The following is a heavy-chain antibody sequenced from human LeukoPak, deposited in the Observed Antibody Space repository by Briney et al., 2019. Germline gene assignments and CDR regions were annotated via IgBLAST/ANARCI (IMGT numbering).Heavy chain of an antibody. Sequence: PGGSLRLSCAASGFTFSSYAMSWVRQAPGKGLEWVSAISGSGGSTYYADSVKGRFTISRDNSKNTLYLQMNSLIAEDTAVYYCAKGLYYDFWSGYLAYWGQGPLVTVSS. CDR2: ISGSGGST. CDR3: AKGLYYDFWSGYLAY. J-gene: IGHJ4*02. D-gene: IGHD3-3*01. V-gene: IGHV3-23*01. CDR1: GFTFSSYA.